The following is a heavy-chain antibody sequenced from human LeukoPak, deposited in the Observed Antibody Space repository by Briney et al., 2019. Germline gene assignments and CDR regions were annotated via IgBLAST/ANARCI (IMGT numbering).Heavy chain of an antibody. Sequence: SETLSLTCTVSGGSISSYYWSWLRQPPGKGLEWIGYIYYSGSTNYNPSLKSRVTISVDTSKNQFSLKLSSVTAADTAVYYCATLVGAIDYWGQGTLVTVSS. V-gene: IGHV4-59*08. CDR1: GGSISSYY. J-gene: IGHJ4*02. CDR2: IYYSGST. D-gene: IGHD1-26*01. CDR3: ATLVGAIDY.